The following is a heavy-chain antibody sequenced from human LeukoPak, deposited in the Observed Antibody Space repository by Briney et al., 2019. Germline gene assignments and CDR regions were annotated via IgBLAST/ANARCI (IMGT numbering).Heavy chain of an antibody. V-gene: IGHV4-4*07. Sequence: PSETLSLTCTVTGGSIDNYYWTWIRQPAGKGLEWIGRIYSSGSTNYSPSLKSRVTMSVDTSKNQVSLKLTFVTAADTAVYYCARHFFDTTGYYDKWGQGTLVTVSS. CDR3: ARHFFDTTGYYDK. D-gene: IGHD3-22*01. J-gene: IGHJ4*02. CDR1: GGSIDNYY. CDR2: IYSSGST.